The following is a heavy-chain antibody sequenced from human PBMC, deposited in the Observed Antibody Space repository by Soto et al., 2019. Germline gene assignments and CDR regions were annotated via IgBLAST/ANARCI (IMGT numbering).Heavy chain of an antibody. CDR1: GGTFSSYA. D-gene: IGHD2-2*01. CDR3: ARAELGYCSSTSCYPHYYYYGMDV. Sequence: ASVKVSCKASGGTFSSYAISWVRQAPGQGLEWMGGIIPIFGTANYAQKFQGRVTITADESTSTAYMELSSLRSEDTAVYYCARAELGYCSSTSCYPHYYYYGMDVWGQGTTVTVSS. J-gene: IGHJ6*02. CDR2: IIPIFGTA. V-gene: IGHV1-69*13.